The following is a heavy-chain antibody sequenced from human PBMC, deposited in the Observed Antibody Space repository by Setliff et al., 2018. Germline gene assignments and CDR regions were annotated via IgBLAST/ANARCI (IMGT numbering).Heavy chain of an antibody. CDR1: GGTFSSYG. V-gene: IGHV1-69*05. CDR2: TIPIFGTT. J-gene: IGHJ6*04. Sequence: SVKVSCKASGGTFSSYGISWVRQAPGQGLEWMGGTIPIFGTTNYAQKFQGRVTIITDESTSTAYMELSSLTSADTAVYYRARGTDYHGSGSYWAKDVWGEGTTVTVSS. CDR3: ARGTDYHGSGSYWAKDV. D-gene: IGHD3-10*01.